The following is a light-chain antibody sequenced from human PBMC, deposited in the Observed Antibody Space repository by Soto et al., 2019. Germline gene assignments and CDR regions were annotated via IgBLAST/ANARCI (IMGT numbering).Light chain of an antibody. CDR2: GAT. J-gene: IGKJ5*01. Sequence: DIQMTQSQSSLSASVGDRVTITCRASQAIGNYLNWYQQKPGKAPNLLIFGATTLKSGVPSRFSGSGYGTNFTLIISVLQPEDFAIYYCQQCHATPLPFGQGTRL. V-gene: IGKV1-39*01. CDR3: QQCHATPLP. CDR1: QAIGNY.